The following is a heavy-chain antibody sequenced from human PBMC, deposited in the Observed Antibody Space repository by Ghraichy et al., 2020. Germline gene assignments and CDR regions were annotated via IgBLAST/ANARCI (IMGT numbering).Heavy chain of an antibody. CDR3: ARGGRTVYDYVWGSYRR. CDR1: GYTFTGYY. V-gene: IGHV1-2*02. Sequence: ASVKVSCKASGYTFTGYYMHWVRQAPGQGLEWMGWINPNSGGTNYAQKFQGRVTMTRDTSISTAYMELSRLRSDDTAVYYCARGGRTVYDYVWGSYRRWGQGTLVTVSS. CDR2: INPNSGGT. D-gene: IGHD3-16*02. J-gene: IGHJ4*02.